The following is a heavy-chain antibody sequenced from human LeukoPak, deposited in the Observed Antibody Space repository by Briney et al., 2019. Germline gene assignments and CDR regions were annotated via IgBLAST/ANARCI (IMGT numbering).Heavy chain of an antibody. Sequence: PSETLSLTCTVSGGSIKSYYWSWFPPPPGKGLGWIGYIYHSGNTNYNPSLRSRVTISVDTSKNNFSLKLSSVTAADTALYYCARGLPDFSGGDDVFDIWGQGTMVTVSS. V-gene: IGHV4-59*01. CDR3: ARGLPDFSGGDDVFDI. CDR1: GGSIKSYY. D-gene: IGHD2-15*01. CDR2: IYHSGNT. J-gene: IGHJ3*02.